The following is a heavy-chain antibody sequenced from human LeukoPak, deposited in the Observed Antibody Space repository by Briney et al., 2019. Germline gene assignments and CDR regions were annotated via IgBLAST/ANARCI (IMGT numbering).Heavy chain of an antibody. V-gene: IGHV3-48*03. CDR1: GFTFSSYE. CDR3: ARSGKMATITWWVLDY. J-gene: IGHJ4*02. D-gene: IGHD5-24*01. CDR2: ISSSGSTI. Sequence: GGSLRLSCAASGFTFSSYEMNWVRQAPGKGLEWVSYISSSGSTIYYADSVKGRFTISRDNAKNSLYLQMNSLRAEDTAVYYCARSGKMATITWWVLDYWGQGTLVTVSS.